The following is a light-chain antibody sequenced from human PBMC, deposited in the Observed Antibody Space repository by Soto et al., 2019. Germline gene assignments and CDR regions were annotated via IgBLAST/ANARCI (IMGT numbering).Light chain of an antibody. Sequence: EIVLPQSPGTLSLSPGERATLSCRASQSVRTTYFAWYQQKPGQTPRLLIYGSSSRGTGIPDRFIGSGSATDFTLTISRLEPEDFVMYYCQQYGGSPSLTFGGGTKVEIK. CDR2: GSS. J-gene: IGKJ4*01. V-gene: IGKV3-20*01. CDR3: QQYGGSPSLT. CDR1: QSVRTTY.